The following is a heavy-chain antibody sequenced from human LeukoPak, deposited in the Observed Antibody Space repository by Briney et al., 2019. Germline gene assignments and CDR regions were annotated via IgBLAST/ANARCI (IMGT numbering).Heavy chain of an antibody. J-gene: IGHJ3*02. CDR3: ARDVAGYGPLRGAFDI. D-gene: IGHD5-12*01. CDR2: IYSGGST. Sequence: PGGSLRLSCAASGFTVSSNYMSWVRQAPGKGLEGVSVIYSGGSTYYADSVKGRFTISRDNSKNTLYLQMNSLRAEDTAVYYCARDVAGYGPLRGAFDIWGQGTMVTVSS. CDR1: GFTVSSNY. V-gene: IGHV3-66*01.